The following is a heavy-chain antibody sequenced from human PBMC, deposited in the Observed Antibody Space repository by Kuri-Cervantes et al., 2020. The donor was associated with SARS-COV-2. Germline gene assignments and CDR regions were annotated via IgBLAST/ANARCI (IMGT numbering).Heavy chain of an antibody. J-gene: IGHJ6*03. CDR2: IYSGGST. D-gene: IGHD6-13*01. V-gene: IGHV3-53*01. CDR1: GFTVISNY. CDR3: ARWGGSSWYQKYYYYMDV. Sequence: GGSLRLSCAASGFTVISNYMSWVRQAPGKGLEWVSVIYSGGSTYYADSVKGRFTISRDNSKNTLYLQMNSLRAEDTAVYYCARWGGSSWYQKYYYYMDVWGKGTTVTVSS.